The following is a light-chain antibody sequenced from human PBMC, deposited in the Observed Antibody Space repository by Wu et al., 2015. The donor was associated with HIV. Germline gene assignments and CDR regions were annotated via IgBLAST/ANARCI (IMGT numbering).Light chain of an antibody. CDR1: QSVNTNY. CDR2: GTF. CDR3: QQYDNSPPAYT. J-gene: IGKJ2*01. V-gene: IGKV3-20*01. Sequence: EIVLTQSPGTLSLSPGDRATLSCRASQSVNTNYLAWYQQKLGQSPRLLIYGTFNRATDVPDRFSGSGSGTDFTLTISRLEIEDFGIYYCQQYDNSPPAYTFGQGTKLEIK.